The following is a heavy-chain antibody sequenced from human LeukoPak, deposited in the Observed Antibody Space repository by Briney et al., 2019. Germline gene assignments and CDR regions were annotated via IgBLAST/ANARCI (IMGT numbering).Heavy chain of an antibody. Sequence: ASVKVSCKASGYTFTSCAMHWVRQAPGQRLEWMGWINAGNGNTKYSQKFQGRVTITRDTSASTAYMELSSLRSEDTAVYYCARDLGYCSGGSCDANFDYWGQGTLVTVSS. D-gene: IGHD2-15*01. J-gene: IGHJ4*02. CDR2: INAGNGNT. CDR3: ARDLGYCSGGSCDANFDY. CDR1: GYTFTSCA. V-gene: IGHV1-3*01.